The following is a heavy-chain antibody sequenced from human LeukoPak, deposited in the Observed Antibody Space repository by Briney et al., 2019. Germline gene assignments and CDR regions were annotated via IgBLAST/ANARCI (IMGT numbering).Heavy chain of an antibody. CDR1: GYSFTSYW. D-gene: IGHD3-10*01. V-gene: IGHV5-51*01. J-gene: IGHJ4*02. Sequence: GESLKISCKGSGYSFTSYWIAWVRQMPGKGLEWMGIIYPGDSDTKYSPSFEGQVAISADKSISTVYLQWSSLKASDTAMYYCARQQYYGTGSPDDYWGQGTLVTVSS. CDR3: ARQQYYGTGSPDDY. CDR2: IYPGDSDT.